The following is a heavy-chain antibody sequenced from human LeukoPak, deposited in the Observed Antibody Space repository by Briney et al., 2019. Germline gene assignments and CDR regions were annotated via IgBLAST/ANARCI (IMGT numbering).Heavy chain of an antibody. CDR3: ARDAQWLVPEGYYYYMDV. CDR2: ISSISSYS. V-gene: IGHV3-21*01. J-gene: IGHJ6*03. D-gene: IGHD6-19*01. Sequence: RAGCLRLACEGSGFALSSYNMNWFRQPPGRGREWVGSISSISSYSFYAASVKGRFTISRDNDKNSLYLQMNSVRAEDTAVYYCARDAQWLVPEGYYYYMDVWGKGTTVTVSS. CDR1: GFALSSYN.